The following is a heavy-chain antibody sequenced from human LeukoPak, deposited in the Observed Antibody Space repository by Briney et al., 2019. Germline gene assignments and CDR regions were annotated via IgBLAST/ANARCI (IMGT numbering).Heavy chain of an antibody. V-gene: IGHV1-2*02. J-gene: IGHJ4*02. CDR2: IYPNNGAT. CDR3: ARDGPAQMVDFDY. Sequence: ASVKVSCKASGYTFSGTGWYLYWLRQAPGQGLECMGWIYPNNGATAYAQKFQGRVAMTRDTSITTAYMELSRLRPDDTAVYYCARDGPAQMVDFDYWGQGTLVPVSS. CDR1: GYTFSGTGWY. D-gene: IGHD3-10*01.